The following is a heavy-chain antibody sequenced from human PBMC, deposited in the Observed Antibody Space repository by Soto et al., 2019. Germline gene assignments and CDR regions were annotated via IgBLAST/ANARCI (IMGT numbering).Heavy chain of an antibody. D-gene: IGHD3-10*01. CDR1: GGSISSYY. Sequence: NPSATLSLTCTVSGGSISSYYWSWIRQPPGKGLEWIGYIYYSGSTNYNPSLKSRVTISVDTSKNQFSLNLSSVTAADTAVYYCAITKYYYGSGSYYNGEIKDFDYWGQGTLVTVSS. CDR2: IYYSGST. CDR3: AITKYYYGSGSYYNGEIKDFDY. J-gene: IGHJ4*02. V-gene: IGHV4-59*12.